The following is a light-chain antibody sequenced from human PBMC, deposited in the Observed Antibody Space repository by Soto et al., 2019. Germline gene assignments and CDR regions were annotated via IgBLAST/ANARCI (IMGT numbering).Light chain of an antibody. J-gene: IGLJ1*01. CDR2: EVS. V-gene: IGLV2-23*02. CDR3: CSYAGSSTFSYV. Sequence: QSVLTQPASVSGSPGQSITISCTGTSSDVGSYNLVSWYQQHPGKAPKLMIYEVSKRPSGVSNRFSGSKSSNTASLTISGLQAEDEADYYCCSYAGSSTFSYVFGTGTKATV. CDR1: SSDVGSYNL.